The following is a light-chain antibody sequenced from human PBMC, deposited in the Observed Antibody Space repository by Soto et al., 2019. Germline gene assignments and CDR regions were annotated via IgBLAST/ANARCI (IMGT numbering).Light chain of an antibody. CDR2: EVS. V-gene: IGLV2-14*01. CDR1: NSDVGGYKF. CDR3: ISYTSRNTLAV. Sequence: QSVLTQPASVSGSPGQSITIPCTGTNSDVGGYKFVSWYQQHPGKAPTLILYEVSNRPSGVSNRFSGSKSGNTASLTISGLQAEDEADYYCISYTSRNTLAVFGGGTKLTVL. J-gene: IGLJ2*01.